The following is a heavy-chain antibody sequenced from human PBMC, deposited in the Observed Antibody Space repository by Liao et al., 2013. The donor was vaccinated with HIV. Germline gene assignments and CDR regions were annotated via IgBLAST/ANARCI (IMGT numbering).Heavy chain of an antibody. CDR2: INHSGRT. CDR1: GESISGYY. Sequence: QVQLQQWGAGLLKPSETLSLTCAVYGESISGYYWSWIRQPPGKGLEWIGEINHSGRTNYNPSLKSRVTISVDTSKNQVSLKLSSVTAADTAVYYCARGRPLRYFDWWGQGTLVTVSS. D-gene: IGHD3-3*01. CDR3: ARGRPLRYFDW. J-gene: IGHJ4*02. V-gene: IGHV4-34*01.